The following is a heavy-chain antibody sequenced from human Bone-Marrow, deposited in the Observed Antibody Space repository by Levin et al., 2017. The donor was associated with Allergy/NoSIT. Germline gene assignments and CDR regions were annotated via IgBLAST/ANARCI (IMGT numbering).Heavy chain of an antibody. D-gene: IGHD6-6*01. V-gene: IGHV3-30*04. J-gene: IGHJ4*02. CDR3: ASGGEAVRQKQGNFDN. Sequence: SCAVSGLVFSSYSMHWVRQAPGKGLDWVASISYDGMKKYYAESVKGRCTISRDNSNNTLYLQMNNLGLEDTAVYYCASGGEAVRQKQGNFDNWGQGTLVTVSS. CDR2: ISYDGMKK. CDR1: GLVFSSYS.